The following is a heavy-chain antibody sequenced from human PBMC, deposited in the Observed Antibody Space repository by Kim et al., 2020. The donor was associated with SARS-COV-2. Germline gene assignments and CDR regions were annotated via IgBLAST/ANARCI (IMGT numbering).Heavy chain of an antibody. CDR2: FDPEDGET. CDR3: ATAGVVVAANWFDP. D-gene: IGHD2-15*01. J-gene: IGHJ5*02. Sequence: ASVKVSCKVSGYTLTELSMHWVRQAPGKGLEWMGGFDPEDGETIYAQKFQGRVTMTEDTSTDTAYLELSSLRSEDTAVYYCATAGVVVAANWFDPWGQGTLVPVSS. CDR1: GYTLTELS. V-gene: IGHV1-24*01.